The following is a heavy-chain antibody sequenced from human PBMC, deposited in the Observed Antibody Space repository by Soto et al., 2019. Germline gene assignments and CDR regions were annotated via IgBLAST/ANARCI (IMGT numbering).Heavy chain of an antibody. CDR2: IFPKFGTT. V-gene: IGHV1-69*01. CDR3: EAEMTFGKLSGV. Sequence: QVQLVQSGAEVKKPGSSVKVSCKASGDTDTNYVISWVRQAPGQGLEWMGGIFPKFGTTYSAQKLQDRLTITADESTSTVYIQLSSLRLDDTAVYYCEAEMTFGKLSGVWGQGTTVTVSS. D-gene: IGHD3-16*02. J-gene: IGHJ6*02. CDR1: GDTDTNYV.